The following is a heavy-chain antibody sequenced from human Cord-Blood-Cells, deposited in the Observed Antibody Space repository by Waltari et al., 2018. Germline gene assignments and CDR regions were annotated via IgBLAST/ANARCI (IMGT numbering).Heavy chain of an antibody. CDR1: GYTLTELS. D-gene: IGHD3-10*01. CDR3: ATVRITMVRGVIKGDYFDY. V-gene: IGHV1-24*01. J-gene: IGHJ4*02. Sequence: QVQLVQSGAEVKKPGASVKVSCKVSGYTLTELSMHWVRQAHGKGLEWMGGFDPEDGETIYAQKFQGRVTMTEDTSTDTAYMELSSLRSEDTAVYYCATVRITMVRGVIKGDYFDYWGQGTLVTVSS. CDR2: FDPEDGET.